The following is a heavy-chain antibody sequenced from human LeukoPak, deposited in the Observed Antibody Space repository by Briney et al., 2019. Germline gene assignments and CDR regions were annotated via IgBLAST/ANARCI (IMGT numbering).Heavy chain of an antibody. V-gene: IGHV3-66*01. J-gene: IGHJ6*03. CDR1: GFTVSSNY. Sequence: GGSLRLSCAASGFTVSSNYMSWVRQAPGKGLEWVSVIYSGGSTYYADSVKGRFTISRDNSKNTLYLKMNSLRGEDTAVYYCAKDRCSIGIGSLYYYLDGGGKGTTVTISS. D-gene: IGHD2-15*01. CDR2: IYSGGST. CDR3: AKDRCSIGIGSLYYYLDG.